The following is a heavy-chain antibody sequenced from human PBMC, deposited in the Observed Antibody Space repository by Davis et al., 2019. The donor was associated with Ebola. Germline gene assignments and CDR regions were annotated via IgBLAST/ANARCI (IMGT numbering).Heavy chain of an antibody. CDR3: ARVSSGWYYFDY. Sequence: AASVKVSCKASGYTFTSYAMHWVRQAPGQRLEWMGWINAGNGNTKYSQKFRGRVTITRDTSASTAYMELSSLRSEDTAVYYCARVSSGWYYFDYWGQGTLVTVSS. V-gene: IGHV1-3*01. D-gene: IGHD6-19*01. CDR1: GYTFTSYA. J-gene: IGHJ4*02. CDR2: INAGNGNT.